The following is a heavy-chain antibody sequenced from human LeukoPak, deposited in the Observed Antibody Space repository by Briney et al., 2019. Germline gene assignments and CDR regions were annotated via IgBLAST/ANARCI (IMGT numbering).Heavy chain of an antibody. CDR3: ARETLRYFDY. CDR2: ISYDGSNT. V-gene: IGHV3-30-3*01. Sequence: GGSLRLSCAASGFSFDIYGMHWVRQTQGKGLEWVVSISYDGSNTYYADSVRGRFTISRDNSKNVMFLQMSSLRLDDTATYFCARETLRYFDYWGRGALVAVSS. J-gene: IGHJ4*02. CDR1: GFSFDIYG.